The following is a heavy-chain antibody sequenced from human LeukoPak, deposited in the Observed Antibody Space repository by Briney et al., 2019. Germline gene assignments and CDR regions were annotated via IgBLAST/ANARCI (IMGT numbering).Heavy chain of an antibody. CDR3: ASGTIVGARGADN. CDR2: ISGNSHHI. CDR1: GFTFSDYS. V-gene: IGHV3-21*01. J-gene: IGHJ4*02. Sequence: GGSLRLSCAASGFTFSDYSMKWVRQAPGKALEWVSSISGNSHHIYYADPVKGRFTISRDNAYRSLYLQMDSLRVEDTAVYYCASGTIVGARGADNWGQGALATVSS. D-gene: IGHD1-26*01.